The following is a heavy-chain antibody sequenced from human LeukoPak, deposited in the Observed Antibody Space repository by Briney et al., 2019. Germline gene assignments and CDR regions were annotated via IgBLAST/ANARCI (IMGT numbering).Heavy chain of an antibody. CDR1: GFTFSSYW. CDR3: ARDNYSPAYSSSWYYFDY. CDR2: IKQDGSEK. J-gene: IGHJ4*02. Sequence: GGSLRLSCAASGFTFSSYWMSWVRQAPGKGLEWVANIKQDGSEKYYVDSVKGRFTISRDNAKNSLYLQMNSLRAEDTAVYYCARDNYSPAYSSSWYYFDYWGQGTLVTVSS. D-gene: IGHD6-13*01. V-gene: IGHV3-7*01.